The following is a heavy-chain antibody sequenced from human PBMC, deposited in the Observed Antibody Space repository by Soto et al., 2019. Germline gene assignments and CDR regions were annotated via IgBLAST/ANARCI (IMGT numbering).Heavy chain of an antibody. J-gene: IGHJ6*02. V-gene: IGHV4-61*01. CDR1: GGSISSSSYY. D-gene: IGHD1-26*01. CDR3: ARAGAGVSGSYSKGNYYYYGMDV. CDR2: IYYSGST. Sequence: SETLSLTCTVSGGSISSSSYYWSWIRQPPGKGLEWIGYIYYSGSTNYNPSLKSRVTISVDTSKNQFSLKLSSVTAADTAVYYCARAGAGVSGSYSKGNYYYYGMDVWGQGTTVTVSS.